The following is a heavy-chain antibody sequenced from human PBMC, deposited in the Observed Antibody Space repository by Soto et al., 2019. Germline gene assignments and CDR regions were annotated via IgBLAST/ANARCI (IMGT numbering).Heavy chain of an antibody. CDR2: ISYDGSNK. J-gene: IGHJ4*02. CDR3: ARERGHYFDY. CDR1: GFTFSSYA. V-gene: IGHV3-30-3*01. Sequence: QVQLVESGGGVVQPGRSLRLSCAASGFTFSSYAMHWVRQAPGKGLEWVAVISYDGSNKYYADSVKGRFTISRDNSKNTLYLQMNSLRAEDTAVYYCARERGHYFDYWGQGTLVTVSS.